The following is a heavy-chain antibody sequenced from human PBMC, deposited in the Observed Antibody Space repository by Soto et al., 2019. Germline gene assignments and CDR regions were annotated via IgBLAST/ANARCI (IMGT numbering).Heavy chain of an antibody. V-gene: IGHV1-46*01. J-gene: IGHJ4*02. CDR3: ARGDQWLVLSHLDY. Sequence: RQAPGQGLEWMGIINPSGGSTSYAQKFQGRVTMTRDTSTSTVYMELSSLRSEDTAVYYCARGDQWLVLSHLDYWGQGTLVTVSS. D-gene: IGHD6-19*01. CDR2: INPSGGST.